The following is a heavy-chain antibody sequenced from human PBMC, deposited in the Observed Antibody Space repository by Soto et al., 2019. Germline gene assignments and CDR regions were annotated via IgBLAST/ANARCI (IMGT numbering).Heavy chain of an antibody. CDR1: GFSLASSGMC. V-gene: IGHV2-70*11. D-gene: IGHD3-16*01. J-gene: IGHJ6*03. CDR3: ARLIYQHVPDFYLYMDV. CDR2: IDWDGDK. Sequence: SGPTLVNPTQTLTLTCTFSGFSLASSGMCVNWIRQPPGKALEWLARIDWDGDKHYSTSLKTRLTISKDTSKNQVVLTMTDLDPVDTGIYYFARLIYQHVPDFYLYMDVWGTGTTVTVSS.